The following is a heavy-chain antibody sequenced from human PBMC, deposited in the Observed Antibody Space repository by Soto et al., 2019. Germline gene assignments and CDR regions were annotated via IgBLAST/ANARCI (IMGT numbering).Heavy chain of an antibody. CDR1: GYTFTSYA. Sequence: GASVKVSCKASGYTFTSYAMHWVRQAPGQRLEWMGWINAGNGNTKYSQKFQGRVTITRGTSASTAYMELSSLRSEDTAVYYCARDPFSSYCSGGSCYGPLYYYYGMDVWGQGTTVTVSS. J-gene: IGHJ6*02. V-gene: IGHV1-3*01. CDR2: INAGNGNT. D-gene: IGHD2-15*01. CDR3: ARDPFSSYCSGGSCYGPLYYYYGMDV.